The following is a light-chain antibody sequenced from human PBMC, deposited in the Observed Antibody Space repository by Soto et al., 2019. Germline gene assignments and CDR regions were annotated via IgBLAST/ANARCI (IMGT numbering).Light chain of an antibody. CDR2: GVS. Sequence: EIVLTQSPATLSVSPGERAALSCRASQSVSNTLAWYQQKPAQPPRLLILGVSTRATGIPARSSGSGSEAEFALTISSLQSEDFAVYYSQQYSVWPLTFGGGTKVEIK. CDR1: QSVSNT. J-gene: IGKJ4*01. V-gene: IGKV3D-15*01. CDR3: QQYSVWPLT.